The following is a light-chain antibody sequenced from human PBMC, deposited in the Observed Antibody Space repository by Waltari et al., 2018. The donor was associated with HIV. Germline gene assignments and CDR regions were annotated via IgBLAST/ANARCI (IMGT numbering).Light chain of an antibody. J-gene: IGLJ3*02. V-gene: IGLV2-23*01. CDR1: SSDVGSPNV. CDR2: EYT. Sequence: QAALTQPSPVSGSSGQTNTISCTGKSSDVGSPNVSSWYQHHPGKAPQLLISEYTQRPSPVPRRFAGSNSGNRAPLTFTGLRSETDVTLYCSTFAPEDTAVFGGRPRLAVL. CDR3: STFAPEDTAV.